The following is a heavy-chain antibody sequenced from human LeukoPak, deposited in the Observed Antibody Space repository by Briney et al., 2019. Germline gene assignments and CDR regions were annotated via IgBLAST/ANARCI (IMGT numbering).Heavy chain of an antibody. J-gene: IGHJ3*02. CDR3: VRDGYSGGAFDI. Sequence: SVKVSCKASGYTFTGHYMHWVRQAPGQGLEWMGWIYPKSGGTSYAQKFQSRVTMTRDTSITTAFMELNILKSDDTAVYYCVRDGYSGGAFDIWGQGTMVTVSS. D-gene: IGHD5-12*01. CDR2: IYPKSGGT. CDR1: GYTFTGHY. V-gene: IGHV1-2*02.